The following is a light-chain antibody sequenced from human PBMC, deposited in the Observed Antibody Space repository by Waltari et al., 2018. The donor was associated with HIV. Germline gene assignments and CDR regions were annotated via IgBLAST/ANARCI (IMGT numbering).Light chain of an antibody. CDR1: SSDIGSFDY. Sequence: QSALTQPRSVSGSPGQSVTISCTGTSSDIGSFDYVSWSQQFPGNAPQVIIYEVNQRPSGVPDRFTGSKSGITASLTISGLQGEDEADYYCCSYAGAYTYVFGTGTKVTVL. J-gene: IGLJ1*01. CDR2: EVN. V-gene: IGLV2-11*01. CDR3: CSYAGAYTYV.